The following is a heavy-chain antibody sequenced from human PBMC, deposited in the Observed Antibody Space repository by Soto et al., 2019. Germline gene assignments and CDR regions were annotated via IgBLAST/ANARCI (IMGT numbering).Heavy chain of an antibody. CDR3: ARAFLYCTNGGCYNAGWFDP. V-gene: IGHV4-30-2*01. CDR1: GGSISSGGYS. CDR2: IYHSGST. J-gene: IGHJ5*02. D-gene: IGHD2-8*01. Sequence: QLQLQESGSGLVKPSQTLSLTCAVSGGSISSGGYSWSWIRQPPGKGLEWIGYIYHSGSTYYNPSLKSRVTISVDRSKNQFSLKLSSVTAADTAVYHCARAFLYCTNGGCYNAGWFDPWGQGTLVTVSS.